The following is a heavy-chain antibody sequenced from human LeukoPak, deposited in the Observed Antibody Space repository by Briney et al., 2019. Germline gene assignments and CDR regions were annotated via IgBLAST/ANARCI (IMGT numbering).Heavy chain of an antibody. Sequence: PGGSLRLSCAASGFTFSSRLMHWVRRAPGKGLEWVSAISGSGGSTYYADSVKGRFTISRDNSKNTLYLQMNSLRAEDTAVYYCAKPTRPWNYQDFDYWGQGTLVTVSS. CDR2: ISGSGGST. CDR1: GFTFSSRL. CDR3: AKPTRPWNYQDFDY. V-gene: IGHV3-23*01. J-gene: IGHJ4*02. D-gene: IGHD1-7*01.